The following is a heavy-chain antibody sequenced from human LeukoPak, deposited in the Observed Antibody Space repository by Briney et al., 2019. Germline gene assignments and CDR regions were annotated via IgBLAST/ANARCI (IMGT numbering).Heavy chain of an antibody. Sequence: GASVKVSCKASGYTFTSYYMHWVRQAPGQGLEWMGIINPSGGSTSYAQKFQGRVTMTRNTSISTAYMELSSLRSEDTAVYYCVIGDPVDYWGQGTLVTVSS. CDR2: INPSGGST. CDR3: VIGDPVDY. V-gene: IGHV1-46*01. J-gene: IGHJ4*02. D-gene: IGHD3-3*01. CDR1: GYTFTSYY.